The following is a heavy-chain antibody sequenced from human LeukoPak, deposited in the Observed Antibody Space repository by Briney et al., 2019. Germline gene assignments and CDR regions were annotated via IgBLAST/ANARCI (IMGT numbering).Heavy chain of an antibody. CDR2: ISSSGSTI. D-gene: IGHD2-2*01. V-gene: IGHV3-11*01. Sequence: PGGSLRLSCAASGFTFSDYYMSWIRQAPGKGLEWVPYISSSGSTIYYADSVKGRFTISRDNAKNSLYLQMNSLRAEDTAVYYCARAQQICSSTSCPIGAFDYWGQGTLVTVSS. CDR3: ARAQQICSSTSCPIGAFDY. J-gene: IGHJ4*02. CDR1: GFTFSDYY.